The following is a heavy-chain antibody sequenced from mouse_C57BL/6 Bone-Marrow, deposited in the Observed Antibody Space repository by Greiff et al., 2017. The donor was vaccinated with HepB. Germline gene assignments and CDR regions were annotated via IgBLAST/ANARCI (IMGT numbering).Heavy chain of an antibody. J-gene: IGHJ2*01. CDR2: IDPENGDT. V-gene: IGHV14-4*01. Sequence: VQLQQSGAELVRPGASVKLSCTASGFNIKDDYMHWVKQRPEQGLEWIGWIDPENGDTEYASKFQGKATITADPSSNAAYLQLSSLTSEDTAVYYCTTDTTGVAPFDYWGQGTTLTVSS. CDR3: TTDTTGVAPFDY. CDR1: GFNIKDDY. D-gene: IGHD1-1*01.